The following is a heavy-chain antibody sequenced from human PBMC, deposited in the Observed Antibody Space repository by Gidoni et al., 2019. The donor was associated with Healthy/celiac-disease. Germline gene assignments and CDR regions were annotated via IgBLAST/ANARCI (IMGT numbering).Heavy chain of an antibody. CDR1: GFTFSSYA. Sequence: EVQLLESGGGLVQPGGSLRLSCAASGFTFSSYAMSWVRQAPGKGLEWVSAISGSGGSTYYADSVKGRFTISRDNSKNTLYLQMNSLRAEDTAVYYCAKGRRTLAAAFERAYFQHWGQGTLVTVSS. V-gene: IGHV3-23*01. D-gene: IGHD6-13*01. CDR3: AKGRRTLAAAFERAYFQH. J-gene: IGHJ1*01. CDR2: ISGSGGST.